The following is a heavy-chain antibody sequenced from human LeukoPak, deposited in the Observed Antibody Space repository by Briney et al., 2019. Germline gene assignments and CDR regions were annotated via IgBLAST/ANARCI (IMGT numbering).Heavy chain of an antibody. CDR1: GFTFSSYW. Sequence: GGSLRLSCAASGFTFSSYWMSWVRQAPGKGLEWVANIKQDGSEKYYVDSVKGRFTISRDNAKNSLYLQMNSLRAEDTAVYYCARDKKGIAAAGTIRYYYYGMDVWGQGTTVTVSS. J-gene: IGHJ6*02. CDR3: ARDKKGIAAAGTIRYYYYGMDV. CDR2: IKQDGSEK. V-gene: IGHV3-7*01. D-gene: IGHD6-13*01.